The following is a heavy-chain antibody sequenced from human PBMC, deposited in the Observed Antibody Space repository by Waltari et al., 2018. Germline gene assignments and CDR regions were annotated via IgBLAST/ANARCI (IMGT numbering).Heavy chain of an antibody. Sequence: EVQLVETGGGLIQPGGSLRLSCAASGFTVSSTYMSWVRPAPGKGLEWVSVIYSGGSTYYADSVKGRFTISRDNSKNTLYLQMNSLRAEDTAVYYCAREGVLGWFDPWGQGTLVTVSS. CDR1: GFTVSSTY. V-gene: IGHV3-53*02. CDR2: IYSGGST. J-gene: IGHJ5*02. CDR3: AREGVLGWFDP.